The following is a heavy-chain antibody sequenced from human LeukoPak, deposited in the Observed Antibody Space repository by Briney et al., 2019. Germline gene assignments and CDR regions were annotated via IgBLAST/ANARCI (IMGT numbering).Heavy chain of an antibody. CDR3: ARQGSGYSPFDY. CDR2: IYYSEST. CDR1: GGSISSYY. V-gene: IGHV4-59*01. D-gene: IGHD3-22*01. J-gene: IGHJ4*02. Sequence: PSETLSLTCSVSGGSISSYYWSWIRQPPGRGLEWIGYIYYSESTNYNPSLKSRVTISVDTSKNQFSLELSSVTTADTAVYYCARQGSGYSPFDYWGQGTLVTVSS.